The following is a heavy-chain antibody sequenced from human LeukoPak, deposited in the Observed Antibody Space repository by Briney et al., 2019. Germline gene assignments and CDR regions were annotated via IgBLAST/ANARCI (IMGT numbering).Heavy chain of an antibody. V-gene: IGHV4-4*09. Sequence: SETLSLTCTVSGGSISSYYWSWIRQPPGKGLEWIGYIYTSGSTNYNPSPKSRVTISVDTSKNQFSLKLSSVTAADTAVYYCARQAIVVVPAATKSAFDIWGQGTMVTVSS. CDR2: IYTSGST. CDR3: ARQAIVVVPAATKSAFDI. CDR1: GGSISSYY. J-gene: IGHJ3*02. D-gene: IGHD2-2*01.